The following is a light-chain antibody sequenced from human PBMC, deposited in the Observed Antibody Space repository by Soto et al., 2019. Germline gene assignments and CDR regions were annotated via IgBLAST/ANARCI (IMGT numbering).Light chain of an antibody. J-gene: IGKJ1*01. V-gene: IGKV3-20*01. Sequence: EIVLTQSPGTLSLSPGERATLSCRASQSVSSSYLAWYQQKPGQAPRLPIYGASSRAPGIPDRFSGSGSGTDFTLTISRLEPEDFAVDYCQQYGSSRTFGQGTKV. CDR1: QSVSSSY. CDR3: QQYGSSRT. CDR2: GAS.